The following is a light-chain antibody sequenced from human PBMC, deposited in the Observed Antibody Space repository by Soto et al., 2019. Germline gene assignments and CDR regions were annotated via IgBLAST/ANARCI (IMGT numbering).Light chain of an antibody. CDR1: QSVSVNS. CDR2: DAS. V-gene: IGKV3-11*01. J-gene: IGKJ4*01. Sequence: EIVLTQSPGTLSLSPGERATLSCRASQSVSVNSLAWYQQKPGQAPRLLIYDASNRATGIPARFSGSGSGTDFTLTISSLEPEDFAVYYCQQRSNWPPRLTFGGGTKVEIK. CDR3: QQRSNWPPRLT.